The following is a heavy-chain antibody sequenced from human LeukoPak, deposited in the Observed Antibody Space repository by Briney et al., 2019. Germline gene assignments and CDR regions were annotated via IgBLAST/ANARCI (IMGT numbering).Heavy chain of an antibody. J-gene: IGHJ5*02. CDR2: ISSSSSYI. V-gene: IGHV3-21*01. CDR1: GFTFSSYS. CDR3: AREDYGDYGWFDP. D-gene: IGHD4-17*01. Sequence: GGSLRLSCAASGFTFSSYSMNWVRQSPGKGLEWVSSISSSSSYIYYADSVKGRFTISRDNAKNSLYLQMNSLRAEDTAVYYCAREDYGDYGWFDPWGQGTLVTVSS.